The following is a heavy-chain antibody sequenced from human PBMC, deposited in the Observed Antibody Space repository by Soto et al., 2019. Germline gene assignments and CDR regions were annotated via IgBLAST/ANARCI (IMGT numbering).Heavy chain of an antibody. J-gene: IGHJ4*02. V-gene: IGHV1-69*13. CDR3: ARGRYKDNFGTYYFDY. CDR2: IIPIFGTT. Sequence: SVKVSCKASGGSFTNNAIGWVRQAPGQGLEWMGGIIPIFGTTNYAQKFQGRVTITADESTSTVYMELSSLRSEDTAVYFCARGRYKDNFGTYYFDYSGQGPPVTVSS. D-gene: IGHD1-1*01. CDR1: GGSFTNNA.